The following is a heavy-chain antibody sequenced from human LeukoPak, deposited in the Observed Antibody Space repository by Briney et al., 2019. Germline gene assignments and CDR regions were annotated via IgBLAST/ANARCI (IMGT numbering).Heavy chain of an antibody. D-gene: IGHD6-6*01. CDR1: GFTFGSYS. J-gene: IGHJ4*02. CDR3: ARDSGEYSSSSSRNFDY. CDR2: ISSSSSTI. Sequence: GSLRLSCAASGFTFGSYSMNWVRQAPGKGLEWVSYISSSSSTIYYADSVKGRFTISRDNAKNSLYLQMNSLRAEDTAVYYCARDSGEYSSSSSRNFDYWGQGTLVTVSS. V-gene: IGHV3-48*01.